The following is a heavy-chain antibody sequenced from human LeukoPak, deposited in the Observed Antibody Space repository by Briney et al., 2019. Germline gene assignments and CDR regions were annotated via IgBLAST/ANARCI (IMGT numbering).Heavy chain of an antibody. CDR3: ARRGGSGPYYFDY. CDR2: IDPSDSYT. Sequence: GESLKISCKGPGYSFTSYWIIWVRQMPGKGLEWMGRIDPSDSYTNYSPSFQGHVTISADKSINTAYLQWSSLKASDTAMYYCARRGGSGPYYFDYWGQGTLVTVSS. D-gene: IGHD1-26*01. CDR1: GYSFTSYW. V-gene: IGHV5-10-1*01. J-gene: IGHJ4*02.